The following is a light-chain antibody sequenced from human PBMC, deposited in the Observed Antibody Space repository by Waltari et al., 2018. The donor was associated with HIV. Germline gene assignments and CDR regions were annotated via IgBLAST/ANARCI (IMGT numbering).Light chain of an antibody. Sequence: DIQMTQSPSSLSASVGERVIITCRASQSISNYLNWYQQKPGKAPKPLIYAASSLQSGVPSRFSGSGSGTDFTLTISSLQLEDFATYYCQQSFSTPRSTFGQGTILEIK. CDR1: QSISNY. CDR2: AAS. V-gene: IGKV1-39*01. J-gene: IGKJ2*01. CDR3: QQSFSTPRST.